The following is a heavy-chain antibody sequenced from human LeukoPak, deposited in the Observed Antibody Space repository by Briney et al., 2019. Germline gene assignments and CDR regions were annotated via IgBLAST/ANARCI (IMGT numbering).Heavy chain of an antibody. V-gene: IGHV1-46*01. CDR1: GYTFTSYY. Sequence: ASVKVSCKASGYTFTSYYMHWVRQAPGQGLEWMGIINPSGGSTSYAQKFQGRVTMTRDTSTSTVYMELSSLRSEDTAVYYCARGVKTRGSGSSEDFDYWGQGTLVTVSS. CDR3: ARGVKTRGSGSSEDFDY. J-gene: IGHJ4*02. CDR2: INPSGGST. D-gene: IGHD3-10*01.